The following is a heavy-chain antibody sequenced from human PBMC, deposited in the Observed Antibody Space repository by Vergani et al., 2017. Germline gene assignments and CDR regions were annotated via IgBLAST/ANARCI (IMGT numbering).Heavy chain of an antibody. CDR1: GFTFSSYA. CDR2: ISGSGGST. J-gene: IGHJ4*02. V-gene: IGHV3-23*01. Sequence: TASGFTFSSYAMSWVRQAPGKGLEWVSAISGSGGSTYYADSVKGRFTISRDNSKNTLYLQMNSLRAEDTAVYYCAKPPCDFWSGYYAYWGQGTLVTVSS. CDR3: AKPPCDFWSGYYAY. D-gene: IGHD3-3*01.